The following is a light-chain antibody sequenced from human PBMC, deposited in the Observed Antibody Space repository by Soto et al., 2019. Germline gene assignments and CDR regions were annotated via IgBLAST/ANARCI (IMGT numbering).Light chain of an antibody. J-gene: IGKJ1*01. CDR3: QQYGGSPQT. Sequence: EIVLTQSPGTLSLSPGERATLSCRASQSVSNYLAWYQQKPGQAPRLLIYVASSRATGIPDGFSGSGSGTDFTLTISRLEPEDFAVYYCQQYGGSPQTFGQGTKVEIK. V-gene: IGKV3-20*01. CDR1: QSVSNY. CDR2: VAS.